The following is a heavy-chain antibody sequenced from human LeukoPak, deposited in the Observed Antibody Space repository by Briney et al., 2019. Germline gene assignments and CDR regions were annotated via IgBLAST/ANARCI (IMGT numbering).Heavy chain of an antibody. J-gene: IGHJ4*02. V-gene: IGHV3-74*01. CDR3: ARDGFLGPVTAYLDY. CDR1: GFTFSSYA. D-gene: IGHD2-21*02. CDR2: VKSDGSST. Sequence: TGGSLRLSCAASGFTFSSYAMHWVRHAPGKGLVWVSRVKSDGSSTIYADSVKGRFTISRDNARNTLYLQMNSLRAEDTAVYYCARDGFLGPVTAYLDYWGQGTPVTVSS.